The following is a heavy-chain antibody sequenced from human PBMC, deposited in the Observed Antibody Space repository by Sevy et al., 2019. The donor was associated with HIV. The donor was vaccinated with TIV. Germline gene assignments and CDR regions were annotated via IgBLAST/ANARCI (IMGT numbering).Heavy chain of an antibody. Sequence: GGSLRLSCAASGFTFSDYYMSWIRQAPGKGLEWVSYISSSGSTIYYADSVKGRFTISRDNAKNSLYLQMNSLRAEDTAVYYCARGGIAAADPTYYYYYGMDVWGQGTTVTDSS. CDR3: ARGGIAAADPTYYYYYGMDV. D-gene: IGHD6-13*01. CDR2: ISSSGSTI. J-gene: IGHJ6*02. CDR1: GFTFSDYY. V-gene: IGHV3-11*01.